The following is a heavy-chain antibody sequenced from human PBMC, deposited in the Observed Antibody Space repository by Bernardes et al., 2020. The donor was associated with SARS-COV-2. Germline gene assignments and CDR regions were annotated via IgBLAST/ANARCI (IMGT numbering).Heavy chain of an antibody. CDR2: INPNSGVT. V-gene: IGHV1-2*02. CDR3: ARDRDLTKRGMDV. J-gene: IGHJ6*02. Sequence: ASVKVSCKASGYTFTGYYMHWVRQAPGQGLEWMGWINPNSGVTNYAQKFQGRVTMTRDTSISTAYMELSRLRSDDTAVYYCARDRDLTKRGMDVWGQGTTVTVSS. CDR1: GYTFTGYY. D-gene: IGHD3-3*01.